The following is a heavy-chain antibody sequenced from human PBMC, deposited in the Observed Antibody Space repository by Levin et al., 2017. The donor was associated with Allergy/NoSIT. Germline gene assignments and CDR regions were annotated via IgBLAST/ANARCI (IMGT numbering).Heavy chain of an antibody. CDR1: GFTFSDYY. D-gene: IGHD5-18*01. CDR3: ARDRHSEYSLDAFAI. CDR2: ISTSGSTM. J-gene: IGHJ3*02. V-gene: IGHV3-11*01. Sequence: LSLTCAASGFTFSDYYMSWIRQSPGKGLEWVSYISTSGSTMYYADSVKGRFTISRDNAKNSLYLHMNSLRAEDTAVYYCARDRHSEYSLDAFAIWGQGTMVSVSS.